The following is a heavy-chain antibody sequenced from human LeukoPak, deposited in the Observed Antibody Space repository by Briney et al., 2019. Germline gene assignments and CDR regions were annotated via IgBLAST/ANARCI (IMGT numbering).Heavy chain of an antibody. CDR1: GFTFSDYY. D-gene: IGHD3-22*01. CDR3: ARFHSSGYPYFDY. Sequence: GSLRLSCAASGFTFSDYYMSWIRQAPGKGLEWVSYISSSSSYTNYADSVKGRFTISRDNAKNSLYLQMNSLRAEDTAVYYCARFHSSGYPYFDYWGQGTLVTVSS. CDR2: ISSSSSYT. J-gene: IGHJ4*02. V-gene: IGHV3-11*06.